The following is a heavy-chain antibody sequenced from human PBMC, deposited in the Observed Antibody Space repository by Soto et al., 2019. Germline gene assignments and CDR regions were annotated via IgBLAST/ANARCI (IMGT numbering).Heavy chain of an antibody. V-gene: IGHV3-15*07. D-gene: IGHD2-2*01. CDR1: GFTFSNAW. Sequence: GGSLRLSCAASGFTFSNAWMNWVRQAPGKGLEWVGRIKSKTDGGTTDYAAPVKGRFTISRDDSKNTLYLQMNSLKTEDTAVYYCTTDRGYCSSTSCYPFDYWGQGTLVTVSS. CDR2: IKSKTDGGTT. J-gene: IGHJ4*02. CDR3: TTDRGYCSSTSCYPFDY.